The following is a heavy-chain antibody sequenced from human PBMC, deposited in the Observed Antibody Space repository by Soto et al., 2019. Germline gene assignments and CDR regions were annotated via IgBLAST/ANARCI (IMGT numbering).Heavy chain of an antibody. CDR2: IIPIFSSR. CDR3: ARGETYLGV. D-gene: IGHD3-16*01. Sequence: QVQLVQSGAEVKKPGSSVKVSCKTSRDTFNKYAFNWVRQAPGQGLEWMGWIIPIFSSRNYAEKFQGRVTITEDDSTSTAYMELRSLRVEDTAVYYCARGETYLGVWGQGTTVTVSS. V-gene: IGHV1-69*01. J-gene: IGHJ6*02. CDR1: RDTFNKYA.